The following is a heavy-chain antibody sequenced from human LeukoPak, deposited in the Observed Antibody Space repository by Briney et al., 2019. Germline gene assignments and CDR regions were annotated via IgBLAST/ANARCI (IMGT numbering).Heavy chain of an antibody. CDR1: GYSLTSYW. Sequence: GESLKISCKVSGYSLTSYWIGWARQMPGKGLEWMGIINPSNYVTKYSPSFQGQVTISVDGSINTAYLQWSSLEASDTAMYYCAITGYSDGWRYFWGQGTLVTVSS. D-gene: IGHD1-26*01. V-gene: IGHV5-51*01. CDR2: INPSNYVT. J-gene: IGHJ4*02. CDR3: AITGYSDGWRYF.